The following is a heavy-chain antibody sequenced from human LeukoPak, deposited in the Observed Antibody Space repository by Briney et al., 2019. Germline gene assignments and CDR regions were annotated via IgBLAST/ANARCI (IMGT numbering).Heavy chain of an antibody. J-gene: IGHJ3*02. Sequence: EGSLRLSCVVSGFTSSNSWMSWVRQAPGKGLEWVANIKQDGSEKYYVDSVKGRFTISRDNAKNSLYLQMSSLRAEDTAVYYCARATSAYYYPDAFDIWGQGTMVTVSS. CDR2: IKQDGSEK. V-gene: IGHV3-7*03. D-gene: IGHD3-22*01. CDR3: ARATSAYYYPDAFDI. CDR1: GFTSSNSW.